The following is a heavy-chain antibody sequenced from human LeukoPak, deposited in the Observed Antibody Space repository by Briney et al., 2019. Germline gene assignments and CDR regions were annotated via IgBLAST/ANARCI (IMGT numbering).Heavy chain of an antibody. CDR3: ATAPITMIGQDRGPAEYFQH. CDR1: GYTLTELS. V-gene: IGHV1-24*01. J-gene: IGHJ1*01. D-gene: IGHD3-22*01. CDR2: FDPEDGET. Sequence: ASVKVSCEVSGYTLTELSMHWVRQAPGKGLEWMGGFDPEDGETIYAQKFQGRVTMTEDTSTDTAYMELSSLRSEDTAVYYCATAPITMIGQDRGPAEYFQHWGQGTLVTVSS.